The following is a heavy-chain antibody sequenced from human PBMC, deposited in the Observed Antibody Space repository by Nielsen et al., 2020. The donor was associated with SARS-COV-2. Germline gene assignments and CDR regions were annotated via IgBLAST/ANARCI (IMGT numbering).Heavy chain of an antibody. Sequence: ASVKVSCKASGGTFSSYAISWVRQAPGQGLEWMGWISAYNGNTNYAQKLQGRVTMTTDTSTSTAYMELRSLRSDDTAVYYCARDSNDDYVWGSYRSGAFDIWGQGTMVTVSS. J-gene: IGHJ3*02. V-gene: IGHV1-18*01. CDR3: ARDSNDDYVWGSYRSGAFDI. D-gene: IGHD3-16*02. CDR2: ISAYNGNT. CDR1: GGTFSSYA.